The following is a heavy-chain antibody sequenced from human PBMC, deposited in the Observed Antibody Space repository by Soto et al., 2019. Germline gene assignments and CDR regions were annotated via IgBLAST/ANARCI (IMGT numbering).Heavy chain of an antibody. CDR3: ARAGYSGYDVHYYYYYGMDV. CDR1: GDSVSSNSAA. CDR2: TYYRSKWYN. D-gene: IGHD5-12*01. J-gene: IGHJ6*02. V-gene: IGHV6-1*01. Sequence: QSQTLSLTCAISGDSVSSNSAAWNWIRQSPSRGLEWLGRTYYRSKWYNDYAVSVKSRITINPDTSKNQFSLQLNSVTPEDTAVYYCARAGYSGYDVHYYYYYGMDVWGQGTTVTVSS.